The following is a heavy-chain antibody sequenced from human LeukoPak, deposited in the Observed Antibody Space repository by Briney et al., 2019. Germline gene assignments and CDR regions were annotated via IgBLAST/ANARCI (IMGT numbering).Heavy chain of an antibody. CDR2: ISSDGSDK. J-gene: IGHJ4*02. D-gene: IGHD3-10*01. CDR1: GYTFSSYV. V-gene: IGHV3-30*18. CDR3: AKGVRGVIAYYFDY. Sequence: PGRSLRLSCAASGYTFSSYVMHWVRQAPGKGLEWVAVISSDGSDKYYADSGKGRFTISRDNSKNQLYLQMNSLRAEDTAMYYCAKGVRGVIAYYFDYWGQGALVTVSS.